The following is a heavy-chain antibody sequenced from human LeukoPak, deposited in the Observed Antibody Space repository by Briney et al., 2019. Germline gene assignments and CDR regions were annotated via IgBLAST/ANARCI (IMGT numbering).Heavy chain of an antibody. CDR3: ARARGPFIAATGTPAADVAFDL. Sequence: GGSLRLSCAASGFTFSDYYMSWIRQAPGKELEWVSSITGSIHSTYYADSVKDRFTISRDNSKNTLFLQMNSLRAEDTAVYYCARARGPFIAATGTPAADVAFDLWGQGIMVTVSS. CDR1: GFTFSDYY. D-gene: IGHD6-13*01. CDR2: ITGSIHST. V-gene: IGHV3-23*01. J-gene: IGHJ3*01.